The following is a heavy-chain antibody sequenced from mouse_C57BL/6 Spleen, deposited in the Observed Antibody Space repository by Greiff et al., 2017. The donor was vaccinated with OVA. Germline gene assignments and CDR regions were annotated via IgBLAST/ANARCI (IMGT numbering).Heavy chain of an antibody. CDR2: IWWDDDK. Sequence: QVTLKESGPGILQPSQTLSLTCSFSGFSLSTFGMGVGWLRPPSGMGLVWRAHIWWDDDKYYNPVLKRRLTTSNDTSKNQVFLKIANVDTADTATYYCARIWDDGYSYFDVWGTGTTVTVSS. CDR1: GFSLSTFGMG. V-gene: IGHV8-8*01. D-gene: IGHD2-3*01. J-gene: IGHJ1*03. CDR3: ARIWDDGYSYFDV.